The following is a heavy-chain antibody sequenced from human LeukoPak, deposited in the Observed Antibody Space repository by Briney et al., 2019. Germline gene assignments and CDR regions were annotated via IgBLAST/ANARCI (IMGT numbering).Heavy chain of an antibody. CDR2: ISSSGSII. D-gene: IGHD3-10*01. V-gene: IGHV3-11*01. Sequence: GGSLRLSCAASGFTFSDYYMSWIRQAPGKGLEWVSYISSSGSIIYYADSVKGRFTISRDNAKNTLYLQMNSLRADDTAVYYCARDSSMLRGPLVIYYFDFWGQGTLVTVSS. CDR1: GFTFSDYY. CDR3: ARDSSMLRGPLVIYYFDF. J-gene: IGHJ4*02.